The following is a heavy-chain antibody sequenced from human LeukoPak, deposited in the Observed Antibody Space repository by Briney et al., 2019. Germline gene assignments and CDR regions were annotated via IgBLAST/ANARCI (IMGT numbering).Heavy chain of an antibody. CDR1: GGSISSSSYY. Sequence: SETLSLTCTVSGGSISSSSYYWDWIRQPPGKGLEWIGYIYYSGSTNYNPSLKSRVTISVDTSKNQFSLKLSSVTAADTAVYYCARSVQWLVPGYFDYWGQGTLVTVSS. D-gene: IGHD6-19*01. CDR3: ARSVQWLVPGYFDY. J-gene: IGHJ4*02. CDR2: IYYSGST. V-gene: IGHV4-61*05.